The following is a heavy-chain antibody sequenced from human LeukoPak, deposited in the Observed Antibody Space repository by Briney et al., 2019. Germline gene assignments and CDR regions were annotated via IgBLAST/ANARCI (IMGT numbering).Heavy chain of an antibody. CDR3: ATSRGNTDYYYYMDV. J-gene: IGHJ6*03. CDR1: GGSISSGSYY. Sequence: SQTLSLACTVSGGSISSGSYYWSWIRQPAGKGLEWIGRIYTSGSTNYNPSLKSRVTISVDTSKNQFSLKLSSVTAADTAVYYCATSRGNTDYYYYMDVWGKGTTVTVSS. CDR2: IYTSGST. V-gene: IGHV4-61*02. D-gene: IGHD3-16*01.